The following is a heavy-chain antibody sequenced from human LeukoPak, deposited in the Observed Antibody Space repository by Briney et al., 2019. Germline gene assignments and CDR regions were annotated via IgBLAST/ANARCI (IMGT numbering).Heavy chain of an antibody. D-gene: IGHD2-2*03. CDR2: INHSGST. J-gene: IGHJ5*02. V-gene: IGHV4-34*01. CDR1: GGSFSGYY. Sequence: SETLSLTCAVYGGSFSGYYWSWIRQPPGKGLEWIGEINHSGSTNYNPSLKSRVTVSVDTSKNQFSLKLSSVTAADTAVYYCARVDSWFDPWGQGTLVTVSS. CDR3: ARVDSWFDP.